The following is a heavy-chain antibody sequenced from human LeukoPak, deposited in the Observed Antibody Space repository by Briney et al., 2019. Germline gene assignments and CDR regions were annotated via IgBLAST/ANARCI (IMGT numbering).Heavy chain of an antibody. D-gene: IGHD2-2*01. V-gene: IGHV1-8*03. CDR1: GCTFTSYD. J-gene: IGHJ4*02. CDR3: ARSDCSSTSCYYY. CDR2: MNPNSGNT. Sequence: HGASVKVSCKASGCTFTSYDINWVRQATGQGLEWVGWMNPNSGNTGYAQKFQGRVTITRNTSISTAYMELSSLRSEDTAVYYCARSDCSSTSCYYYWGQGTLVTVSS.